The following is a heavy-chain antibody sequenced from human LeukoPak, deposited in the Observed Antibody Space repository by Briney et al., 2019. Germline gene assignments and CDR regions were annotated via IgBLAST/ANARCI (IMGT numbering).Heavy chain of an antibody. V-gene: IGHV3-48*01. Sequence: GGSLRLSCAASGLTLSSYNMNWVRQAPGKGLEWLSDISGGSGSIHYADSVKGRFTISRDSAENSLYLQMNSLRAEDTAVYYCAREMGALGIWSQGTMVTACS. CDR2: ISGGSGSI. CDR3: AREMGALGI. J-gene: IGHJ3*02. CDR1: GLTLSSYN. D-gene: IGHD1-26*01.